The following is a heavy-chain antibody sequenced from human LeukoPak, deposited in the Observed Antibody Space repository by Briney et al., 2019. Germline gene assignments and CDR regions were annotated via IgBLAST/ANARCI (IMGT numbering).Heavy chain of an antibody. D-gene: IGHD6-13*01. CDR2: ISSSSSYI. J-gene: IGHJ4*02. V-gene: IGHV3-21*01. Sequence: GGSLRLSCAASGFTFSSYSMNWVRQAPGKGLEWVSSISSSSSYIYYADSVKGRFTISRDNAKNSLYLQMNSLRAEDTAVYYCARVSQQLGHPIDYWGQGTLVTVSS. CDR3: ARVSQQLGHPIDY. CDR1: GFTFSSYS.